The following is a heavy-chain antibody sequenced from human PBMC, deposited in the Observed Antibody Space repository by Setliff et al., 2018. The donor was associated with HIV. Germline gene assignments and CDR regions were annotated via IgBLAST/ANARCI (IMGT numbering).Heavy chain of an antibody. CDR3: ARDRVGSWYSRAFDY. CDR1: GYTSTSYG. D-gene: IGHD6-13*01. V-gene: IGHV1-18*01. CDR2: ISANNGNT. J-gene: IGHJ4*02. Sequence: ASVKVSCKASGYTSTSYGINWVRQAPGQGLEWMGWISANNGNTNYAQKYQGRVTMTTDTSTSTAYMELRSLRSDDTAVYYCARDRVGSWYSRAFDYWGQGTLVTAPQ.